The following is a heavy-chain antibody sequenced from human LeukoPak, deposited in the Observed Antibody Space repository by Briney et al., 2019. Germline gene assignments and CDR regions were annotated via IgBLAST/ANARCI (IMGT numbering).Heavy chain of an antibody. V-gene: IGHV3-33*01. CDR1: GFTFSSYG. Sequence: GGSLRLSCAASGFTFSSYGMHWVRQAPGKGLEWVAVIWYDGSNKYYADSVKGRFTISRDNSKNTLYLQMNSLRAGDTAVYYCARDYYYGSGSPFDYWGQGTLVTVSS. CDR3: ARDYYYGSGSPFDY. J-gene: IGHJ4*02. D-gene: IGHD3-10*01. CDR2: IWYDGSNK.